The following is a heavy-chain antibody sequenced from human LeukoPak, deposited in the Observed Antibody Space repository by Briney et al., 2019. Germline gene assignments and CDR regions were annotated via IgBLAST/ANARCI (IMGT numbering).Heavy chain of an antibody. V-gene: IGHV1-3*03. CDR1: GYTFTSYA. D-gene: IGHD5-24*01. Sequence: ASVKVSCKASGYTFTSYAMHWVRQAPGQRREWMGWINAGNGNTKYSQEFQGRVTITRDTSASTGYMELSRLRSEDMAVYYCAREERRDGYNYVGNWGQGTLVTVSS. CDR2: INAGNGNT. CDR3: AREERRDGYNYVGN. J-gene: IGHJ4*02.